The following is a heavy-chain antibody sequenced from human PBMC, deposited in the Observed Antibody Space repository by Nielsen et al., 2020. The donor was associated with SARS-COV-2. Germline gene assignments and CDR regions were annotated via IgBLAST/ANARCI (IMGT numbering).Heavy chain of an antibody. V-gene: IGHV3-7*01. Sequence: GGSLRLSCVVSGFNIRGYWMTWVRQAPGKGLEWVGNIKLDGSEKYYVDSVKGRFTISRDNARNTLYLQMNSLRVEDTALYYCVRDPGPYSSGHGFWGQGTLVTVSS. CDR2: IKLDGSEK. D-gene: IGHD6-19*01. CDR3: VRDPGPYSSGHGF. CDR1: GFNIRGYW. J-gene: IGHJ4*02.